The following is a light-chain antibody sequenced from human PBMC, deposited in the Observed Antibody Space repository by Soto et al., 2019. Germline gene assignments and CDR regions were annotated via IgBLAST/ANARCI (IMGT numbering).Light chain of an antibody. CDR1: QSVSSY. Sequence: EIVLTQSPATLSLSPGERATLSCRASQSVSSYLAWYQQKPGQAPRLLIYDASNRATGIPARFSGSGSGTDFTLTISSLEPEDFAVYYCQQRSNWLRYTFCQGTKLEIK. V-gene: IGKV3-11*01. J-gene: IGKJ2*01. CDR2: DAS. CDR3: QQRSNWLRYT.